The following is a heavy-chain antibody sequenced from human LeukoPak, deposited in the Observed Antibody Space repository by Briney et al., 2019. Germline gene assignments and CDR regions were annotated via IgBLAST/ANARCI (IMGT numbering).Heavy chain of an antibody. CDR1: GGSISGYY. Sequence: PSETLSLTCIVSGGSISGYYWSWIRQPAGKGLEWIGRIYTSGSTNYNPSLKSRVTMSVDTSKNQFSLKLSSVTAADTAVYYCAREATYYYDSSAQWPVFDYWGQGTLVTVSS. V-gene: IGHV4-4*07. CDR2: IYTSGST. CDR3: AREATYYYDSSAQWPVFDY. J-gene: IGHJ4*02. D-gene: IGHD3-22*01.